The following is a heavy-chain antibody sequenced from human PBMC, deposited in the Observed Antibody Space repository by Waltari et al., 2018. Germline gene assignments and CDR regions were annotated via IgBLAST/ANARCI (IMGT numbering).Heavy chain of an antibody. CDR1: GYTFTGYD. V-gene: IGHV1-2*02. CDR3: ARGHYDDSSGEDRGAFDY. CDR2: MNRNWGGT. J-gene: IGHJ4*02. Sequence: QVQRVQSGAEVTKPGASVKVSCKASGYTFTGYDMHWVGQAAGQGLEWMGWMNRNWGGTYYARKFQGRVTMTRDTSMSTAYMERGRLRSDDTAVYDCARGHYDDSSGEDRGAFDYWGQGTLVTVSS. D-gene: IGHD3-22*01.